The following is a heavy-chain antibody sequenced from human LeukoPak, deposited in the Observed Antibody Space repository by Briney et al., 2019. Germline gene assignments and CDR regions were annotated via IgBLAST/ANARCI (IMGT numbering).Heavy chain of an antibody. V-gene: IGHV4-34*01. CDR3: AREGPSPFDY. Sequence: KTSETLSLTCAVYGGSFSGYHWSWIRQPPGKGLEWIGEINHSGSTNYNPSLKSRVTISVDTSKNQFSLKLSSVTAADTAVYYCAREGPSPFDYWGQGTLVTVSS. CDR1: GGSFSGYH. CDR2: INHSGST. J-gene: IGHJ4*02.